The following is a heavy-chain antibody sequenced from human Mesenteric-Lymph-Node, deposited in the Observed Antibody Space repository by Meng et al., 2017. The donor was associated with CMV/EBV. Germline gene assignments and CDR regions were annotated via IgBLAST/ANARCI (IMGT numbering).Heavy chain of an antibody. D-gene: IGHD6-19*01. CDR1: GNSVSSTSVA. CDR2: TFYRSKWYY. CDR3: AREVESLAGSDDPFDI. Sequence: SRTPSLTGAISGNSVSSTSVAWNWIRQSPSRGLEWLGRTFYRSKWYYDYAKSVKGRLTISPDTSKNQVSLQLNSVTPEDTGVYYCAREVESLAGSDDPFDIWGQGSTVTVSS. V-gene: IGHV6-1*01. J-gene: IGHJ3*02.